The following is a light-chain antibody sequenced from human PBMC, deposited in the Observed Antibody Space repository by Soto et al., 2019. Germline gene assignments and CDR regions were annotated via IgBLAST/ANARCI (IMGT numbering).Light chain of an antibody. Sequence: DIQMTQSPSTLSSSVGDRVTITCRASQSISSWLAWYQQKPGKAPKLLIYKASSLESGVPSRFSGSGSGTEFTLTISSLQPDDFATYYCQQYDSFSVTVGQGRRLAIK. CDR3: QQYDSFSVT. CDR2: KAS. V-gene: IGKV1-5*03. J-gene: IGKJ5*01. CDR1: QSISSW.